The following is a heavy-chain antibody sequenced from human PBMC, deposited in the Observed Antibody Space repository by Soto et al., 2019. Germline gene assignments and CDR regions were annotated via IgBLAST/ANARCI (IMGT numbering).Heavy chain of an antibody. D-gene: IGHD5-12*01. V-gene: IGHV1-69*06. CDR3: AGRDGYNLEFDYYYGMDV. Sequence: ASLQVSCKASGGTFSSYAISWVRQAPGQGLEWMGGIIPIFGTANYAQKFQGRVTITADKSTSTAYMELSSLRSEDTAVYYCAGRDGYNLEFDYYYGMDVWGQGTTVTVSS. CDR1: GGTFSSYA. CDR2: IIPIFGTA. J-gene: IGHJ6*02.